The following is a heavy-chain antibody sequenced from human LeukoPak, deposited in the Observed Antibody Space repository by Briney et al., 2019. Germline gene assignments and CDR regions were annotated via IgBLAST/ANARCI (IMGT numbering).Heavy chain of an antibody. D-gene: IGHD3-9*01. Sequence: GASVKVSCKASGYTFTSYDINWVRQATGQGLEWMGWMNPNSGNTGYAQKFQGRVTMTRNTSISKAYMELSSLRSEDTAVYYCARSRDILTGYYYYWGQGTLVTVSS. CDR3: ARSRDILTGYYYY. V-gene: IGHV1-8*01. J-gene: IGHJ4*02. CDR1: GYTFTSYD. CDR2: MNPNSGNT.